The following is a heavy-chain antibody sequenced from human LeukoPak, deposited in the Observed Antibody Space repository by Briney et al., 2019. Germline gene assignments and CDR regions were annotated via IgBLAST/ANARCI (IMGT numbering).Heavy chain of an antibody. D-gene: IGHD3-16*02. CDR2: ISPSGGTK. Sequence: PGGSLRLSCAASEFTFSSYGMNWVRQAPGKGLEWVSSISPSGGTKYYADSVKGRFTISRENSKNTLYLQMNSLRAEDTAVYYCAREGEYIWGSYRHQYFDYWGQGTLVSVSS. V-gene: IGHV3-23*01. J-gene: IGHJ4*02. CDR3: AREGEYIWGSYRHQYFDY. CDR1: EFTFSSYG.